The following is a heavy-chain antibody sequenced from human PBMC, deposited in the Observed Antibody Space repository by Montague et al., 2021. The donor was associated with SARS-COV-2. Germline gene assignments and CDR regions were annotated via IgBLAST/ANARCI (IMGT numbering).Heavy chain of an antibody. CDR2: VHDIESS. CDR1: GGSISRYF. V-gene: IGHV4-59*01. D-gene: IGHD3-16*01. J-gene: IGHJ4*02. Sequence: SETLSLTRTVSGGSISRYFWNWIRQTPGKGLEWMGYVHDIESSIYNPSLQSRITILLDTPKNQFSLRLNAVTAADTAVYYCARVTLGGRDGRTRQYDGLDSRGQGILVTVPS. CDR3: ARVTLGGRDGRTRQYDGLDS.